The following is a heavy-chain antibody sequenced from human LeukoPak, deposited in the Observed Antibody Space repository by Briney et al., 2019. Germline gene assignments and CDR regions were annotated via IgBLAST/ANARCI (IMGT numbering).Heavy chain of an antibody. CDR3: ARARWPRGSWFDP. CDR1: GGSFSGYY. V-gene: IGHV4-34*01. J-gene: IGHJ5*02. CDR2: INHSGST. Sequence: SETLSLTCAVYGGSFSGYYWSWIRQPPGKGLEWIGEINHSGSTNYNPSLKSRVTISVDTSKSQFSLKLSSVTAADTAVYYCARARWPRGSWFDPWGQGTLVTVSS. D-gene: IGHD2-15*01.